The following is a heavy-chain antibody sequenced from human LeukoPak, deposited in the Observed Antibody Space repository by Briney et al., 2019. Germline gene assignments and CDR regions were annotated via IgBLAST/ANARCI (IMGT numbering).Heavy chain of an antibody. D-gene: IGHD1-14*01. CDR2: ISGSGGST. CDR1: EFTFSSYA. V-gene: IGHV3-23*01. Sequence: PGGALRLSCAASEFTFSSYAMSWVRQAPGKGLEWVSAISGSGGSTYYADFVKGRFTISRDNSKNTLYLQMNSLRAEDTAVYYCAKDWEPNPYPTGPGYWGQGTLVTVSS. CDR3: AKDWEPNPYPTGPGY. J-gene: IGHJ4*02.